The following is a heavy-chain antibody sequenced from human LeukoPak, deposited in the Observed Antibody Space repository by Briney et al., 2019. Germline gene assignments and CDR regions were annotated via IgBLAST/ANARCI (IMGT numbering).Heavy chain of an antibody. CDR3: AILEGGGGSAWRRTSEYFHL. D-gene: IGHD6-19*01. CDR1: GGSISSYY. CDR2: IYYSAST. J-gene: IGHJ1*01. V-gene: IGHV4-59*01. Sequence: PSETLSLTCTVSGGSISSYYWSWIRQPPGKGLEWIGYIYYSASTNYNPSLKSRVAISVDTSKNQFTLKLSSVTAADTAVYYCAILEGGGGSAWRRTSEYFHLWGQGTLVTVSS.